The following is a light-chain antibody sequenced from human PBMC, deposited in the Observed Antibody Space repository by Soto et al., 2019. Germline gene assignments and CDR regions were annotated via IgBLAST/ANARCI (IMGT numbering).Light chain of an antibody. CDR3: SSHTTTYTVDV. CDR2: EVN. Sequence: QSALTQPASVAGSPGQSITISCTGTASDIGTNNYVSWYQQYPGKAPQLIIYEVNQRPSGISDRFFGSKSGDTASLTISWLQADDEADYYCSSHTTTYTVDVFGAGTQLTVL. J-gene: IGLJ7*01. V-gene: IGLV2-14*03. CDR1: ASDIGTNNY.